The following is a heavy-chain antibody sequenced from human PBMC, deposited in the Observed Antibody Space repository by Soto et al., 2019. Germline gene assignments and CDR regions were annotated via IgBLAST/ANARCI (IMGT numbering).Heavy chain of an antibody. CDR3: AGSYDFWSGYWVSMDV. D-gene: IGHD3-3*01. Sequence: GASVKVSCKASGGTFSSYAISWVRQAPGQGLEWMGGIIPIFGTANYAQKFQGRVTITADESTSTAYMELSSLRSEDTAVYYCAGSYDFWSGYWVSMDVWGQGTTVTVYS. CDR2: IIPIFGTA. CDR1: GGTFSSYA. J-gene: IGHJ6*02. V-gene: IGHV1-69*13.